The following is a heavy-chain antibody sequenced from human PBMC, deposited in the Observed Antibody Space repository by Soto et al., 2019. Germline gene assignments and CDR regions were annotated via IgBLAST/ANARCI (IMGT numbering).Heavy chain of an antibody. Sequence: VGSLRLSCAASGFTFSSYSMNWVRQAPGKGLEWVSSISSSSSYIYYADSVKGRFTISRDNAKNSLYLQMNSLRAEDTAVYYCARSRGVAVAAEYYFDYWGQGTLVTVSS. V-gene: IGHV3-21*01. CDR3: ARSRGVAVAAEYYFDY. J-gene: IGHJ4*02. CDR1: GFTFSSYS. D-gene: IGHD6-19*01. CDR2: ISSSSSYI.